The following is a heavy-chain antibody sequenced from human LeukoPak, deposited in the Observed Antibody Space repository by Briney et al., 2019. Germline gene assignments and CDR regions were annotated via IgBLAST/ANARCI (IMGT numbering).Heavy chain of an antibody. Sequence: SQTPSLTCAISGDSVSSNSATWTWITQSPSIGLKWLGRTYYRSKWSDDYAVSVKSRITINPDTSKNQFSLHLNSMTPEDTAIYYCARGRVTTIANYYYYYIDVWGEGTTVTVSS. CDR1: GDSVSSNSAT. CDR2: TYYRSKWSD. CDR3: ARGRVTTIANYYYYYIDV. J-gene: IGHJ6*03. D-gene: IGHD4-17*01. V-gene: IGHV6-1*01.